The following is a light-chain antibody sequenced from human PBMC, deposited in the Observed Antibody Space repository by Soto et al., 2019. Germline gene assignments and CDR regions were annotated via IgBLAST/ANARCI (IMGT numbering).Light chain of an antibody. CDR1: QSLSSSF. CDR2: SSS. V-gene: IGKV3-20*01. Sequence: EIVFTQSPGTLSLSPGERAILSCRASQSLSSSFLAWYQQKPGQAPRLLIYSSSNRATGIPDRFSGGGSGTDFTLTISRXEPADFAVYYCQQYGRSPLTFGGGTKVDIK. J-gene: IGKJ4*01. CDR3: QQYGRSPLT.